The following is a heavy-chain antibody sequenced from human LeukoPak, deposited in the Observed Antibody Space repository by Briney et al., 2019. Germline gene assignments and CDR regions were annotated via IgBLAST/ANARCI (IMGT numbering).Heavy chain of an antibody. CDR1: GFTFNSYS. V-gene: IGHV3-21*01. Sequence: GGSLRLSCAASGFTFNSYSMNWVRQTPGKGLEWVSSISSSSGYINYADSVKGRFTVSRDNAKNSLYLQMNSLRAEDTAVYYCVRDSGYCSSTGCYVHYFDYWGQGTLVTVSS. CDR2: ISSSSGYI. CDR3: VRDSGYCSSTGCYVHYFDY. D-gene: IGHD2-2*01. J-gene: IGHJ4*02.